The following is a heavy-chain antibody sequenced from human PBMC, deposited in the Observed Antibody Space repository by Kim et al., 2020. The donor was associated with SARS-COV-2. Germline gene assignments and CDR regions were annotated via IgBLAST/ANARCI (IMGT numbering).Heavy chain of an antibody. CDR1: GYTLTELS. Sequence: ASVKVSCKVSGYTLTELSMHWVRQAPGKGLEWMGGFDPEDGETIYAQKFQGRVTMTEDTSTDTAYMELSSLRSEDTAVYYCATDGITMVRGVRAYYGMDVWGQGTTVTVSS. J-gene: IGHJ6*02. CDR2: FDPEDGET. D-gene: IGHD3-10*01. V-gene: IGHV1-24*01. CDR3: ATDGITMVRGVRAYYGMDV.